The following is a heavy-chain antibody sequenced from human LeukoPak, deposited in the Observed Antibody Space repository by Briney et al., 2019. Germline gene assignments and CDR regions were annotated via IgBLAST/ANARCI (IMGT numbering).Heavy chain of an antibody. J-gene: IGHJ5*02. CDR2: IIPILGIA. CDR1: GGTFSSYA. CDR3: ASSRKVRGVIISWFDP. V-gene: IGHV1-69*04. D-gene: IGHD3-10*01. Sequence: GASVKLSCKASGGTFSSYAISWVRQAPGQGLEWMGRIIPILGIANYAQKFQGRVTVTADKSTSTAYMELSSLRSEDTAVYYWASSRKVRGVIISWFDPWGQGTLVTVSS.